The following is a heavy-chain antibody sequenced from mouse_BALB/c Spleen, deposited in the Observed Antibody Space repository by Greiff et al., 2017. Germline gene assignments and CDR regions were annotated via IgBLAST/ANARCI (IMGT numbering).Heavy chain of an antibody. CDR3: ARHSPVYGSGYEYFDV. J-gene: IGHJ1*01. CDR1: GFTFSSYG. CDR2: ISSGGSYT. Sequence: EVKLVESGGDLVKPGGSLKLSCAASGFTFSSYGMSWVRQTPDKRLEWVATISSGGSYTYYPDSVKGRFTISRDNAKNTLYLQMSSLKSEDTAMYYCARHSPVYGSGYEYFDVWGAGTTVTVSS. V-gene: IGHV5-6*02. D-gene: IGHD1-1*01.